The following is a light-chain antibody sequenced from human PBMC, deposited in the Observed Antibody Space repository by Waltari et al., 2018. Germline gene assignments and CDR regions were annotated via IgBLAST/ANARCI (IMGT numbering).Light chain of an antibody. V-gene: IGLV3-19*01. CDR1: SLRSYY. J-gene: IGLJ3*02. Sequence: SSELTQDPAVSVALGQTVRITCQGDSLRSYYASWYQQKPGQAPVLVIYGKNNRPSGIQDRFSGSSSGKTASLTITGAQAEDEADYYCNSRDSSGNHLVFGGGTKLTVL. CDR3: NSRDSSGNHLV. CDR2: GKN.